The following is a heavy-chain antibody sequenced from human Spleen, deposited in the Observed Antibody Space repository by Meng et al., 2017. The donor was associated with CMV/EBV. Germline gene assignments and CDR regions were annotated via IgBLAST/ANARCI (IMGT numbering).Heavy chain of an antibody. Sequence: QGQLHGAGPGLVKPSQTLSLTCTVSGGSISSGTYYWGWIRQLPGKGLEWIAYIHYSGSTYYSPSLKSRVTISVDTSRNQLSLKLSSMTAADTAVYYCARYVFDSSSLYSNWFDPWGQGTLVTVSS. CDR3: ARYVFDSSSLYSNWFDP. V-gene: IGHV4-31*03. CDR1: GGSISSGTYY. D-gene: IGHD3-22*01. CDR2: IHYSGST. J-gene: IGHJ5*02.